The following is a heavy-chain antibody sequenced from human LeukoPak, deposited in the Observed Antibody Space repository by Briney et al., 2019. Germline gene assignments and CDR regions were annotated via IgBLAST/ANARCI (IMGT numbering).Heavy chain of an antibody. CDR1: GYTFTGYY. J-gene: IGHJ4*02. CDR2: INPNSGGT. Sequence: ASVKVSCKASGYTFTGYYMHWVRQAPGQGLEWMGRINPNSGGTNYAQKFQGRVTMTRDTSISTAYMELSRLRSDDTAVYYCARPKYYYDSSGQHYYFDYWGQGTLVIFSS. V-gene: IGHV1-2*06. D-gene: IGHD3-22*01. CDR3: ARPKYYYDSSGQHYYFDY.